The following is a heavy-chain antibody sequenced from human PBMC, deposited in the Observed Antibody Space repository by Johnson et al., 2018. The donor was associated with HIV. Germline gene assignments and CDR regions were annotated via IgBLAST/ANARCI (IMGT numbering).Heavy chain of an antibody. CDR2: ISYDGSNK. Sequence: QVQLVESGGGVVQPGRSLRLSCAASGFTFSSYAMHWVRQAPGKGLEWVAVISYDGSNKYYADSVKGRFTISRDNAKNSLYLQMNSLRAEDTAVYYCAKAQAFRGAFDIWGQGTVVTVSS. CDR1: GFTFSSYA. CDR3: AKAQAFRGAFDI. J-gene: IGHJ3*02. D-gene: IGHD2/OR15-2a*01. V-gene: IGHV3-30-3*01.